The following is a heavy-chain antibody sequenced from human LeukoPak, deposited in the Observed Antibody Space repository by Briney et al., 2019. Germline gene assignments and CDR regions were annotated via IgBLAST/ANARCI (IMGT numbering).Heavy chain of an antibody. CDR2: ISSSSSYI. CDR1: GFTFSSYS. V-gene: IGHV3-21*01. Sequence: PGGSLRLSCAASGFTFSSYSMNWVRQAPGTGLEWVSSISSSSSYIYYADSVKGRFTISRDNAKNSLYLQMNSLRAEDTAVYYCARDLWLGQFDYWGQGTLVTVSS. D-gene: IGHD6-19*01. J-gene: IGHJ4*02. CDR3: ARDLWLGQFDY.